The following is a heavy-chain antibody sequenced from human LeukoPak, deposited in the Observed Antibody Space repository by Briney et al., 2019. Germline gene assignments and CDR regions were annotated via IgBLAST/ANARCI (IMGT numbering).Heavy chain of an antibody. CDR3: ARVAVAGRRYNWFDP. D-gene: IGHD6-19*01. CDR1: GLTFSSYW. CDR2: INSDGSST. Sequence: PGGSLRLSCAASGLTFSSYWMHWVRQAPGKGLVWVSRINSDGSSTSYADSVKGRFTISRDNAKNTLYLQMNSLRAEDTAVYYCARVAVAGRRYNWFDPWGQGTLVTVSS. V-gene: IGHV3-74*01. J-gene: IGHJ5*02.